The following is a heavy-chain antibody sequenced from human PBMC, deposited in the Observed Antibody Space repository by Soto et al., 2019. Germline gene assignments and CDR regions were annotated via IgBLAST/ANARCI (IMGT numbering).Heavy chain of an antibody. V-gene: IGHV4-31*03. D-gene: IGHD1-26*01. CDR3: ARPLGSGNYLGIFDAFDI. J-gene: IGHJ3*02. Sequence: QVQLQESGPGLVQPSQTLSLACTVSGGSITTVGNYWSWIRQFPGKGLEWIGHISYSGSTNSNPSLRRRLSMSVDTSKNQFSLELSSVTAADTAVYYCARPLGSGNYLGIFDAFDIWGQGTVVTVSS. CDR1: GGSITTVGNY. CDR2: ISYSGST.